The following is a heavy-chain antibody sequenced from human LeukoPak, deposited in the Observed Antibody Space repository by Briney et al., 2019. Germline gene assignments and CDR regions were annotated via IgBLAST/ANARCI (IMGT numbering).Heavy chain of an antibody. CDR1: GYTFTGYY. Sequence: ASVKVSCKASGYTFTGYYMHWVRQAPGQGLEWMGWINPNSGGTNYAQKFQGRVTMTRDTSISTAYMELSRPRSDDTAVYYCATNPPDIVVVPAARSAYCSGGSCPYYYYYYMDVWGKGTTVTVSS. CDR3: ATNPPDIVVVPAARSAYCSGGSCPYYYYYYMDV. V-gene: IGHV1-2*02. CDR2: INPNSGGT. D-gene: IGHD2-2*01. J-gene: IGHJ6*03.